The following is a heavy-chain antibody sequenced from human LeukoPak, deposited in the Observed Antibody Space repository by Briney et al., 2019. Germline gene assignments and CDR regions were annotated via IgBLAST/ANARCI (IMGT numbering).Heavy chain of an antibody. CDR2: ISYDGSNK. V-gene: IGHV3-30*18. Sequence: GRSLRLSCAASGFTFSSYGMHWVRQAPGKGLEWVAAISYDGSNKYYADSVKGRSTISRDNSKNTLYLQMNSLRAEDTAVYYCAKDASSSWYRVNYYYYGMEVWGQGTTVTVSS. CDR1: GFTFSSYG. D-gene: IGHD6-13*01. CDR3: AKDASSSWYRVNYYYYGMEV. J-gene: IGHJ6*02.